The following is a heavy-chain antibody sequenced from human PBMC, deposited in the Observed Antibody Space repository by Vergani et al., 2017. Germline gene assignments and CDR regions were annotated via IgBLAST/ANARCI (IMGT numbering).Heavy chain of an antibody. CDR2: IWYDGSNK. CDR3: SRDLFSVRGVVSKGGPGIDYYYGMDV. Sequence: VQLVESGGGLVKPGGSLRLSCAASGFTFSSYSMNWVRQAPGKGLEWVAVIWYDGSNKYYADSVKGRFTISRDNSKNTLYLQMNSLRAEETAVYYWSRDLFSVRGVVSKGGPGIDYYYGMDVWGQGTTVTVSS. CDR1: GFTFSSYS. D-gene: IGHD3-10*01. V-gene: IGHV3-33*08. J-gene: IGHJ6*02.